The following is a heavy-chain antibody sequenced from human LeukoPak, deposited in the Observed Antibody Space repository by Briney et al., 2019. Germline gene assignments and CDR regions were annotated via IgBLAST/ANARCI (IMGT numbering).Heavy chain of an antibody. D-gene: IGHD7-27*01. Sequence: GASVKVSCKASGYTFSDYYMHWWRQAPGQRLEWLGWINPKSGDTNFAQNFQGRVTMTRDTSISTAYMELSSLTSDDRAVYYCARGPNTGAFDAWGLGTLVTVSS. CDR3: ARGPNTGAFDA. CDR2: INPKSGDT. J-gene: IGHJ4*02. CDR1: GYTFSDYY. V-gene: IGHV1-2*02.